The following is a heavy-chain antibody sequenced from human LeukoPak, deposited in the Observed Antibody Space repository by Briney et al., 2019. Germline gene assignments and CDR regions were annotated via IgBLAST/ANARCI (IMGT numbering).Heavy chain of an antibody. CDR1: GFTFSSYW. CDR3: ARDVMVATFSQGMDV. V-gene: IGHV3-74*01. CDR2: INSDGSST. J-gene: IGHJ6*02. D-gene: IGHD5-12*01. Sequence: GGSLRLSCAASGFTFSSYWMHWVRQAPGKGLVWVSRINSDGSSTSYADSVKGRFTISRDNSKNTLYLQMNSLRAEDTAVYYCARDVMVATFSQGMDVWGQGTTVTVSS.